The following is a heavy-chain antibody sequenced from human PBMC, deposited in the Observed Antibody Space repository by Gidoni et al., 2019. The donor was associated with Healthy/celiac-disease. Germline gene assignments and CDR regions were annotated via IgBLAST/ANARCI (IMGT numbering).Heavy chain of an antibody. CDR1: GGSFSGYY. CDR2: INHSGST. V-gene: IGHV4-34*01. D-gene: IGHD3-3*01. J-gene: IGHJ3*02. CDR3: ARSLHYDFWSGYYKDAFDI. Sequence: QVQLQQWGAGLLKPSETLSLTCAVYGGSFSGYYWSWIRQPPGKGLEWIGEINHSGSTNYNPSLKSRVTISVDTSKNQFSLKLSSVTSADTAVYYCARSLHYDFWSGYYKDAFDIWGQGTMVTVSS.